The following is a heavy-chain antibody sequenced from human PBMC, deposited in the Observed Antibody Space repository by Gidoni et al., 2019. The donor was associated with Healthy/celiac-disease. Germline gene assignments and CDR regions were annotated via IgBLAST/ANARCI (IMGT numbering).Heavy chain of an antibody. Sequence: EVQLVESGGGLVQPGRSLRLSCTASGFTFGDYAMSWFRQAPGKGLEWVGFIRSKAYGGTTEYAASVKGRFTISRDDAKSIAYLQMNSLKTEDTAVYYCTRVGLGTAMGPDFDYWGQGTLVTVSS. CDR1: GFTFGDYA. D-gene: IGHD5-18*01. CDR3: TRVGLGTAMGPDFDY. J-gene: IGHJ4*02. CDR2: IRSKAYGGTT. V-gene: IGHV3-49*03.